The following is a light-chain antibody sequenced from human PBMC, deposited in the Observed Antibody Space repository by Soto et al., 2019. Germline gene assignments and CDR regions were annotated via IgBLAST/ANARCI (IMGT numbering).Light chain of an antibody. V-gene: IGKV3D-15*01. Sequence: EIVLTQSPATLSVSPGERATLSCRASQSVNSNLAWYQQKPGQAPRLLIYDASTRATGIPARFSGSGSGTEFTLTISSLQSKDFAVYYCQQYNNWHPLTFGGGTKVDIK. CDR2: DAS. CDR1: QSVNSN. CDR3: QQYNNWHPLT. J-gene: IGKJ4*01.